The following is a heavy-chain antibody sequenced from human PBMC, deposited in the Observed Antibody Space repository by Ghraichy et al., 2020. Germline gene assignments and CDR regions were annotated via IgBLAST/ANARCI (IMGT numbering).Heavy chain of an antibody. Sequence: GGSLRLSCAASAFIFSNYGMHWVHQAPGKGLEWVAVISHDGSSKSYADSVKGRFTISRDDSKNTLYLQMNSLRAEDTAVYYCAKDRSSTWSFDYWGQGTLVTVSS. CDR3: AKDRSSTWSFDY. D-gene: IGHD6-13*01. CDR2: ISHDGSSK. CDR1: AFIFSNYG. V-gene: IGHV3-30*18. J-gene: IGHJ4*02.